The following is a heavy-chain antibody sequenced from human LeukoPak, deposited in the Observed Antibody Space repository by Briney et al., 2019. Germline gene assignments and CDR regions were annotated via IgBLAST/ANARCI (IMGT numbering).Heavy chain of an antibody. CDR3: ARGPSTIAAAGTDY. D-gene: IGHD6-13*01. CDR1: GGSFSGYY. J-gene: IGHJ4*02. Sequence: PSETLSLTCAVYGGSFSGYYWSWIRQPPGKGLEWIGEINHSGSTNYNPSLKSRVTISVDTSTNQFSLKLSSVTAADTAVYYCARGPSTIAAAGTDYWGQGTLVTVSS. V-gene: IGHV4-34*01. CDR2: INHSGST.